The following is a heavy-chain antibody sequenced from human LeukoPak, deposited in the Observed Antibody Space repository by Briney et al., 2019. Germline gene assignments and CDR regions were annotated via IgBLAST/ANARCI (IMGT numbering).Heavy chain of an antibody. D-gene: IGHD2-15*01. CDR2: MNPNSGNT. CDR3: ARGLGMGPRYCSGGSCRKQRTYYFDY. J-gene: IGHJ4*02. Sequence: GASVKVSCKASGYTFTSYDINWVRRATGQGLEWMGWMNPNSGNTGYAQKFQGRVTMTRNTSISTAYMELSSLRSEDTAVYYCARGLGMGPRYCSGGSCRKQRTYYFDYWGQGTLVTVSS. V-gene: IGHV1-8*01. CDR1: GYTFTSYD.